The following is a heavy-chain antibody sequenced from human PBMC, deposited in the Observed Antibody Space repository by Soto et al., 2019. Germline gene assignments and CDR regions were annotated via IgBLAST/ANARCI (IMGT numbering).Heavy chain of an antibody. CDR2: IYYSGST. D-gene: IGHD1-26*01. J-gene: IGHJ4*02. V-gene: IGHV4-59*01. CDR1: GGSISSYY. Sequence: SETLSLTCTVSGGSISSYYWSWIRQPPGKGLEWIGYIYYSGSTNYNPSLKSRVTISVDTSKNQFSLKLSSVTAADTAVYYCARARELGRARYYFDYWGQGTLVTVSS. CDR3: ARARELGRARYYFDY.